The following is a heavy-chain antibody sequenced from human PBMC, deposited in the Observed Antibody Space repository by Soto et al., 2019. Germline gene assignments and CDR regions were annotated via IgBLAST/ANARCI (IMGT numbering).Heavy chain of an antibody. CDR3: TRDVYYYDSSGYYEESDKYYFDY. CDR1: GDSISSGNYY. D-gene: IGHD3-22*01. J-gene: IGHJ4*02. V-gene: IGHV4-31*03. CDR2: IYRSVST. Sequence: PSETLSLTCTVSGDSISSGNYYWSWIRQYPGKGLEYIGYIYRSVSTYYNPSLKSRVTISVDTSKNQFSLKLSSVTAADTAVYYCTRDVYYYDSSGYYEESDKYYFDYWGQGTLVTVSS.